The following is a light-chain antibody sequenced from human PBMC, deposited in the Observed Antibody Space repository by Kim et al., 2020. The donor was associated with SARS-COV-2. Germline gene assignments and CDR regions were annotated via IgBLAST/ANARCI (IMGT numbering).Light chain of an antibody. V-gene: IGKV3-20*01. CDR1: QSVSSNH. J-gene: IGKJ3*01. CDR2: GTS. Sequence: DIVLTQSPGTLSLSPGEGATLSCRASQSVSSNHLAWYQQKPGQAPRVIIYGTSNRPAGIPDRFSGRGSGTDFTLTISRLEPEDFAVYYCQKYGSSPLVTLGPGTKVDIK. CDR3: QKYGSSPLVT.